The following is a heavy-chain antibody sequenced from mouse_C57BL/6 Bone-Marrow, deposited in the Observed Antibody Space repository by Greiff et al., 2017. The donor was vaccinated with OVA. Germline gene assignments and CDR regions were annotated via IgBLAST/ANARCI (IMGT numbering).Heavy chain of an antibody. V-gene: IGHV1-50*01. Sequence: QVQLQQPGAELVKPGASVKLSCKASGYTFTSYWMQWVKQRPGQGLAWIGEIDPSDSSTTYNQQFKGKATLTVDTSSSTAYMQLSSLTSEDSAVYYCAREYRNYVAWFAYWGQGTLVTVSA. CDR2: IDPSDSST. CDR3: AREYRNYVAWFAY. CDR1: GYTFTSYW. J-gene: IGHJ3*01. D-gene: IGHD2-5*01.